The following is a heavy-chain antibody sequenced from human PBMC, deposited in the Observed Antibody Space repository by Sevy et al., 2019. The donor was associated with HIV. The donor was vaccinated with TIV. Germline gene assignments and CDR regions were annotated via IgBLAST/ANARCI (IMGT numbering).Heavy chain of an antibody. CDR2: ITNSGSTI. CDR1: GFTFSSYE. V-gene: IGHV3-48*03. D-gene: IGHD3-10*01. Sequence: GGSLRLSCAASGFTFSSYEMNWVRQAPGKGLEWVSYITNSGSTIYYADSVKGRFTISRDNAKNSPYLQMNSLRAEDTAIYYCARDRGGYYYGSGSYFDYWGQGTLVTVSS. J-gene: IGHJ4*02. CDR3: ARDRGGYYYGSGSYFDY.